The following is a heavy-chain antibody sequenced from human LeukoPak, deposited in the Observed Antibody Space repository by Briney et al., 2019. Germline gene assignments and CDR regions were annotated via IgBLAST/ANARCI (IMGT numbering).Heavy chain of an antibody. D-gene: IGHD3-3*01. J-gene: IGHJ5*02. Sequence: PSETLSLXCTVSGGSISSSSYYWGWIRQPPGKGLEWIGSIYYSGSTYYNPYLKSRVTISVDTSKNQFSLKLSSVTAADTAVYYCARHRITIFGVVIISGWFDPWGQGTLVTVSS. CDR3: ARHRITIFGVVIISGWFDP. V-gene: IGHV4-39*01. CDR2: IYYSGST. CDR1: GGSISSSSYY.